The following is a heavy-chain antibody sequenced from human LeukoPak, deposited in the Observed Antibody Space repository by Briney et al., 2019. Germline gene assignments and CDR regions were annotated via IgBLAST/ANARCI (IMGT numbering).Heavy chain of an antibody. CDR1: GYTFTGYY. Sequence: ASVKVSCKASGYTFTGYYMHWVRQAPGQGLEWMGWINPNSGGTNYAQKFQGRVTMTRDTSISTAYMELSRLRSDDTAVYYCARTGRYDFWSGYYPTIDYWAQGTLVTVSS. D-gene: IGHD3-3*01. CDR3: ARTGRYDFWSGYYPTIDY. CDR2: INPNSGGT. V-gene: IGHV1-2*02. J-gene: IGHJ4*02.